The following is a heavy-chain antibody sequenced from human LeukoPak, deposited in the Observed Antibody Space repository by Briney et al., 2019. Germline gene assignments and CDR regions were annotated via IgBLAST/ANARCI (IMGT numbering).Heavy chain of an antibody. V-gene: IGHV3-30*02. Sequence: PGGSLGLSCAASGFTFSSYGMHWVRQAPGKGLEWVAFIRYDGSNKYYADSVKGRFTISRDNSKNTLYLQMNSLRAEDTAVYYCAKDRYCSSTSCYPYYYYYYMDVWGKGTTVTVSS. CDR2: IRYDGSNK. J-gene: IGHJ6*03. D-gene: IGHD2-2*01. CDR3: AKDRYCSSTSCYPYYYYYYMDV. CDR1: GFTFSSYG.